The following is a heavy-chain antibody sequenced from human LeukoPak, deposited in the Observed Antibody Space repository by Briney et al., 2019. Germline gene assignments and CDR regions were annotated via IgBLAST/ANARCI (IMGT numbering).Heavy chain of an antibody. CDR2: IYSDNT. CDR1: GFTVGTNS. D-gene: IGHD4/OR15-4a*01. J-gene: IGHJ4*02. CDR3: ARRAGAYSHPYDY. V-gene: IGHV3-53*01. Sequence: GGSLRLSCTVSGFTVGTNSMSWVRQAPGKGLEWVSFIYSDNTHYSDSVKGRFTISRDNSKNTLYLQMNSLRAEDTAVYYCARRAGAYSHPYDYWGQGTLVTVSS.